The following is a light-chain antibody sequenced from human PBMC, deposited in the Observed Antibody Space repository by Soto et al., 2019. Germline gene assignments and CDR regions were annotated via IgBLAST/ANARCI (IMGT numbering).Light chain of an antibody. CDR2: EVT. Sequence: QSALTQPPSASGSPGQSVTISCTGTSSDVGGYNYVSWYQQHPGKAPKLVIYEVTKRPSGVPDRFSGSKSGNTASLTVSGRQAEDEADYYGSSFTGASTIFGTGTKVTVL. CDR1: SSDVGGYNY. J-gene: IGLJ1*01. CDR3: SSFTGASTI. V-gene: IGLV2-8*01.